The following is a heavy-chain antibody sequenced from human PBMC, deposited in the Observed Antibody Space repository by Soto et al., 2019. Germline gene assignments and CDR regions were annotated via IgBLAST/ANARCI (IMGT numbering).Heavy chain of an antibody. CDR2: IWYDGSNK. J-gene: IGHJ4*02. V-gene: IGHV3-33*01. D-gene: IGHD3-22*01. CDR3: ASGEDYYDSSGYYFDY. CDR1: GFTFSSYG. Sequence: QVQLVESGGGVVQPGMSLRLSCAASGFTFSSYGMHWVRQAPGKGLEWVAVIWYDGSNKYYADSVKGRFTISRDNSKNTLYLQMNSMRTEDTAVYYCASGEDYYDSSGYYFDYWGQGTLVTVSS.